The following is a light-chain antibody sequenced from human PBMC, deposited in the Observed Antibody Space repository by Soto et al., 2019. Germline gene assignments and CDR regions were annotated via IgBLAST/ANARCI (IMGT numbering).Light chain of an antibody. CDR2: GNN. J-gene: IGLJ3*02. CDR3: QSYDSSLSGWV. Sequence: QSVLTPPPSVSGAPGQRVTISCTGSNSDIGANYDVHWYQQLPGTATKLLIYGNNNRPSGVPDRFSGSKSGTSASLAITGLQAEDESDYYFQSYDSSLSGWVLGGGTQLTVL. CDR1: NSDIGANYD. V-gene: IGLV1-40*01.